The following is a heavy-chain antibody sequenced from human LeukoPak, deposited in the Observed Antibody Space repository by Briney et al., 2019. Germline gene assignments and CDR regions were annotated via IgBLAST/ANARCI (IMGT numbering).Heavy chain of an antibody. Sequence: PGGSLRLSCTASGFTFSIYSMHWVRQTPDKGLEWVSCIRSDSSYIFYADSVKGRFTISRDNAKNSLYLQMNSLRAEDTALYYCARSGAPTGVFDLWGQGTLVTVSS. V-gene: IGHV3-21*01. D-gene: IGHD2-15*01. CDR1: GFTFSIYS. CDR2: IRSDSSYI. CDR3: ARSGAPTGVFDL. J-gene: IGHJ4*02.